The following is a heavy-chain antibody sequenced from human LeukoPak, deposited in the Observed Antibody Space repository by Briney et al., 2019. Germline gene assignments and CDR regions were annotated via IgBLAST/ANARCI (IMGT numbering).Heavy chain of an antibody. D-gene: IGHD3-22*01. CDR1: GGSISSSSYY. J-gene: IGHJ4*02. V-gene: IGHV4-39*07. CDR2: IYYSGST. Sequence: SETLSLTCTVSGGSISSSSYYWGWIRQPPGKGLEWIGSIYYSGSTYYNPSLKSRVTISVDTSKNQFSLKLSSVTAADTAVYYCARDPRRDSSGYYDYWGQGTLVTVSS. CDR3: ARDPRRDSSGYYDY.